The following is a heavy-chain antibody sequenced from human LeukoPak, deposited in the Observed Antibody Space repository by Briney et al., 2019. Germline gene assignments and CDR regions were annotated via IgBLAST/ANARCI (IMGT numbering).Heavy chain of an antibody. Sequence: SETLSLTCTVSGGSISSSSYYWGWIRQPPGKGLEWIGSIYYSGSTYYNPSLKSRVTISVDTSKNQFSLKLSSVTAADTAVYYCARQHRYDSSGYYLGWFDPWGQGALVTVSS. CDR2: IYYSGST. CDR1: GGSISSSSYY. CDR3: ARQHRYDSSGYYLGWFDP. D-gene: IGHD3-22*01. V-gene: IGHV4-39*01. J-gene: IGHJ5*02.